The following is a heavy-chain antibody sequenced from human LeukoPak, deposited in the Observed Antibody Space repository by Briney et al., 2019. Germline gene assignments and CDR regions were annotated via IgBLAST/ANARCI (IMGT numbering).Heavy chain of an antibody. CDR2: IKQDGSEK. J-gene: IGHJ4*02. CDR3: ASTGIAVAGIGSYYFDY. D-gene: IGHD6-19*01. V-gene: IGHV3-7*01. Sequence: PGGSLRLSCAASGFTFSSYWMSWVRQAPGKGLEWVAKIKQDGSEKYYVDSVKGRFTISRDNAKNSLYLQMNSLRAEDTAVYYCASTGIAVAGIGSYYFDYWGQGTLVTVSS. CDR1: GFTFSSYW.